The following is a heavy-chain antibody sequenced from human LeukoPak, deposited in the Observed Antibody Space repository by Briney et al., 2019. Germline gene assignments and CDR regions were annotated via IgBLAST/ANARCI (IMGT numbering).Heavy chain of an antibody. V-gene: IGHV3-7*01. CDR1: GFTFSSYW. CDR2: IKEDGSEA. CDR3: ARDWLAGNPYHAFDL. Sequence: GGSLRLSCAASGFTFSSYWMSWVRQAPGKGLECVATIKEDGSEAYYVDSVKGRFSISRDNAKNSLYLQMNSLRAEDTAVYYCARDWLAGNPYHAFDLWGKGTMVTVSS. D-gene: IGHD3-22*01. J-gene: IGHJ3*01.